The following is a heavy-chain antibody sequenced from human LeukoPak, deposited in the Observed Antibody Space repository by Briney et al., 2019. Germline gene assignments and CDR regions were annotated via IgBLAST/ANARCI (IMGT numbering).Heavy chain of an antibody. J-gene: IGHJ6*03. CDR2: IYYSGST. CDR3: ARVRRDGYNSPGALYYYYMDV. CDR1: GGSISSSSYY. Sequence: PSETLSLTCTVAGGSISSSSYYWGWIRQPPGKGLEWIGSIYYSGSTYYNPSLKSRVTISVDTSKNQFSLKLSSVTAADTAVYYCARVRRDGYNSPGALYYYYMDVWGKGTTVTVSS. D-gene: IGHD5-24*01. V-gene: IGHV4-39*07.